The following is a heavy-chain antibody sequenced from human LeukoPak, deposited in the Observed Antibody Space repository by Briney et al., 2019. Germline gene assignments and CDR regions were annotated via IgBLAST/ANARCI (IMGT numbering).Heavy chain of an antibody. CDR1: GFTFGKYW. Sequence: GGSLRLSCVASGFTFGKYWMSWVRQAPGKGLEWVSAISGSGGSTYYADSVKGRFTISRDNSKNTLYLQMNSLRAEDTAVYYCAKGIGAVAEREYYFDYWGQGTLVTVSS. D-gene: IGHD6-19*01. CDR3: AKGIGAVAEREYYFDY. J-gene: IGHJ4*02. CDR2: ISGSGGST. V-gene: IGHV3-23*01.